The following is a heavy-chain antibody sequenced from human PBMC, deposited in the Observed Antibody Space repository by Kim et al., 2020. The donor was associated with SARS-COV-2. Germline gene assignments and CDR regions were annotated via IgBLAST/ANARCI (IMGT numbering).Heavy chain of an antibody. CDR3: ARDGSYYYGSGSYKSAYGMDV. CDR1: GGSISSSNW. V-gene: IGHV4-4*02. J-gene: IGHJ6*02. Sequence: SETLSLTCAVSGGSISSSNWWSWVRQPPGKGLEWIGEIYHSGSSNYNPSLKSRVTISVDKSKNQFSLKLSSVTAADTAVYYCARDGSYYYGSGSYKSAYGMDVWGQGTTVTVSS. D-gene: IGHD3-10*01. CDR2: IYHSGSS.